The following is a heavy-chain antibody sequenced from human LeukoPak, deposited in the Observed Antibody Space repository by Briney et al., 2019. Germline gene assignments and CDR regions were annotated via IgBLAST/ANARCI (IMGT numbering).Heavy chain of an antibody. CDR2: LDYSGST. Sequence: PSETLSLTCTVSGGSISSYYWTWIRQLPGKGLEWIGYLDYSGSTKYNPSLKSRVTISVDTSKNQFSLKLSSVTAADTAVYYCARRHVQYTSSSDPYYFDYWGQGTLVTVSS. CDR3: ARRHVQYTSSSDPYYFDY. D-gene: IGHD6-6*01. J-gene: IGHJ4*02. V-gene: IGHV4-59*01. CDR1: GGSISSYY.